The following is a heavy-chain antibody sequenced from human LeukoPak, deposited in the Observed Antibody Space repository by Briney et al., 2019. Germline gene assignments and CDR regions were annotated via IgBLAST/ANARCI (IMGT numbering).Heavy chain of an antibody. Sequence: PGGSLRLSCAASGFTFSTYAMHWVRQAPGKGLEWVAVIWYDGSSKYYTDSVKGRFTIPRDNSKSTLYLQMNSLRAEDTAVYYCARDQGGTYYFAYWGQGTLVTVSS. V-gene: IGHV3-33*01. CDR2: IWYDGSSK. D-gene: IGHD1-26*01. CDR1: GFTFSTYA. CDR3: ARDQGGTYYFAY. J-gene: IGHJ4*02.